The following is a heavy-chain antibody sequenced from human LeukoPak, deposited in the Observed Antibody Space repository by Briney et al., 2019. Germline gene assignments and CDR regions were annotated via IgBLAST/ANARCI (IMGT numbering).Heavy chain of an antibody. CDR3: ARGTRELRY. Sequence: GASVKVSCKASGGTFSSYAISWVRQAPGQGLEWMGWMNPNSGNTGYAQKFQGRVTITRNTSISTAYMELSSLRSEDTAVYYCARGTRELRYWGQGTLVTVSS. CDR2: MNPNSGNT. CDR1: GGTFSSYA. J-gene: IGHJ4*02. V-gene: IGHV1-8*03. D-gene: IGHD1-26*01.